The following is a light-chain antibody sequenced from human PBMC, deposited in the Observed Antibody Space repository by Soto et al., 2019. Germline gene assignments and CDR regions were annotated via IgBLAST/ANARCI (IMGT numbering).Light chain of an antibody. CDR3: QQFGSSPYT. CDR2: GAS. V-gene: IGKV3-20*01. CDR1: QGVSTSY. J-gene: IGKJ2*01. Sequence: DIVLTQSPATLSVSPGEGATLSCRASQGVSTSYLAWYQQKPGHAPRLLISGASSRASGIPDRFSGSGSGTDFTLTISRLEPEDFAVYYCQQFGSSPYTFGQGTKVEIK.